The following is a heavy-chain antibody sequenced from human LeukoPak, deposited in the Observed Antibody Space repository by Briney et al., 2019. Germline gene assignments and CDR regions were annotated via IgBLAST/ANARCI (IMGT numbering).Heavy chain of an antibody. D-gene: IGHD2-21*02. CDR3: ARAASSTRVTYMDV. CDR1: GFTFSGYW. CDR2: INTDESST. J-gene: IGHJ6*03. Sequence: GGSLILSCAASGFTFSGYWMHWVRQAPGKGLVWVSRINTDESSTDYADSVRGRFTISRDNAKNTLYLQMNSLRAEDTAVYHCARAASSTRVTYMDVWGKGTTVTVSS. V-gene: IGHV3-74*01.